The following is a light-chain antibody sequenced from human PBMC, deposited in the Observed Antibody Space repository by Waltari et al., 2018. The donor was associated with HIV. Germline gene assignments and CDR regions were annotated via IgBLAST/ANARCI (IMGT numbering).Light chain of an antibody. Sequence: QSALTQPRSVSGSPGQSVTISCTGTSSEVGGYNYVSWYQQPPGKAPKPMIYDVTQRPSGVPDRFSGSKSGNTASLTISGLQAEDEADYYCCSYAGSYTYVFGTGTKVTVL. CDR1: SSEVGGYNY. J-gene: IGLJ1*01. V-gene: IGLV2-11*01. CDR2: DVT. CDR3: CSYAGSYTYV.